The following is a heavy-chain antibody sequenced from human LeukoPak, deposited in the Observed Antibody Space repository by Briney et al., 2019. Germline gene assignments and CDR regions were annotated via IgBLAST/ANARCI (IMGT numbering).Heavy chain of an antibody. CDR2: IIPLFGTA. CDR3: ARLMTSYYYFDS. V-gene: IGHV1-69*05. Sequence: ASVKVSCKPSGGTFSSFAISWVRQAPGQGLEWMGGIIPLFGTATYSQMFQGRVTITTDESTSTAYMDLSSLKSEDTAVYYCARLMTSYYYFDSWGQGTLVTVSS. CDR1: GGTFSSFA. J-gene: IGHJ4*02. D-gene: IGHD2-21*01.